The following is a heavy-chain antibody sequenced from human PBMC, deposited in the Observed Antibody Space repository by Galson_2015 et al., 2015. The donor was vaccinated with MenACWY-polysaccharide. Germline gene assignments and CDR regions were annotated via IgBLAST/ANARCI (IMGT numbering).Heavy chain of an antibody. Sequence: SVKVSCTASGYTFTTHYFHWVRQAPGQGLEWMGSINPNSGATTYAQSVQGRVMMTRDTSISTVYMELSSLKSDDTAVYYCARGGVRCHFDSWGQGTLVTVSS. CDR1: GYTFTTHY. D-gene: IGHD2-8*02. CDR3: ARGGVRCHFDS. J-gene: IGHJ4*02. V-gene: IGHV1-2*02. CDR2: INPNSGAT.